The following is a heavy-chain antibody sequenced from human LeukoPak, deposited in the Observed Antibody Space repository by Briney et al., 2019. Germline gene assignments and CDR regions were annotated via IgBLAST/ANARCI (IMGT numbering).Heavy chain of an antibody. J-gene: IGHJ6*03. V-gene: IGHV3-23*01. CDR2: ISRSGGAT. Sequence: GGSLRLSCAASGFTFSSYDMTWVRQTPGKGLEWVSLISRSGGATYYADSVKGRFTISRDNSKNTLYLQMNSLRAEDTAEYYCAKRGGTESFYYYYYMDVWGKGTTVTVSS. CDR1: GFTFSSYD. D-gene: IGHD2-15*01. CDR3: AKRGGTESFYYYYYMDV.